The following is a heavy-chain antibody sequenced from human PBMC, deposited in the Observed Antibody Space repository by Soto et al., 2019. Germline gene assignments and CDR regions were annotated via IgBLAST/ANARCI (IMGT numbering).Heavy chain of an antibody. CDR2: INPNSGGT. CDR3: ARVYYDFWSGEVDYYYGMDV. CDR1: GYTFTGYY. V-gene: IGHV1-2*02. Sequence: ASVKVSCKASGYTFTGYYMHWVRQAPGQGLEWMGWINPNSGGTNYAQKFQGRVTMTRDTSISTAYMGLSRLRSDDTAVYYCARVYYDFWSGEVDYYYGMDVWGQGTTVTVSS. J-gene: IGHJ6*02. D-gene: IGHD3-3*01.